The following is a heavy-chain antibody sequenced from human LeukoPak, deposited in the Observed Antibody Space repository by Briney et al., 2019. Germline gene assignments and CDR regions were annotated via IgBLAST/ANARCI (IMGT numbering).Heavy chain of an antibody. CDR3: ARDHWDGSFSRGDF. J-gene: IGHJ4*02. CDR2: IIPIFGTA. V-gene: IGHV1-69*01. CDR1: GGTFSSYA. Sequence: GSSVKVSCKASGGTFSSYAISWVRQAPGQGLEWMGGIIPIFGTANYAQKFQGRVTITADESTNTAYMELSSLRSEDTAVYYCARDHWDGSFSRGDFWGQGTLVIVSS. D-gene: IGHD1-26*01.